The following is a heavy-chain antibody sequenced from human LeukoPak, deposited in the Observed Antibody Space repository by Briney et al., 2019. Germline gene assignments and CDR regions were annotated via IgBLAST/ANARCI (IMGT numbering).Heavy chain of an antibody. Sequence: PSETLSLTCTVSGGSISSSSYYWGWIRQPPGKGLEWIGSIYYSGSTYYNPSLKSRVTISVDTSKNQFSLKLSSVTAADTAVYYCARNSPVTTYGNYYYYMDVWGKGTTVTVSS. CDR3: ARNSPVTTYGNYYYYMDV. D-gene: IGHD3-16*01. CDR1: GGSISSSSYY. J-gene: IGHJ6*03. V-gene: IGHV4-39*07. CDR2: IYYSGST.